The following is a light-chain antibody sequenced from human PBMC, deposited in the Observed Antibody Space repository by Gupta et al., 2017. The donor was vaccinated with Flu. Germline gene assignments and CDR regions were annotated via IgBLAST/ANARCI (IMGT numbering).Light chain of an antibody. CDR2: EDS. CDR1: SSDVGSYNL. Sequence: QSALTQPASVSGSPGQSITTSCTGTSSDVGSYNLVSWYQQQPGKAPKVMIYEDSKRPSGVSNRFSGSKSGNTASLTISGLQADDEADYYCCSYAGSVYVFGTGTKVTVL. J-gene: IGLJ1*01. CDR3: CSYAGSVYV. V-gene: IGLV2-23*01.